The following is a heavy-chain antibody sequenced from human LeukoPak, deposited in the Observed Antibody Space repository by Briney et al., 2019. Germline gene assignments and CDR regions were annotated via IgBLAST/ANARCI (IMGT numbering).Heavy chain of an antibody. CDR2: ISSSGSTI. D-gene: IGHD3-9*01. V-gene: IGHV3-11*01. Sequence: RGSLRLSCAASGFTFSDYYMSWIRQAPGKGLEWVSYISSSGSTIYYADSVKGRFTISRDNAKNSLYLQMNSLRAEDTAVYYCARYYDILTGYYAGKAYYYYYYMDVWGKGTTVTVSS. J-gene: IGHJ6*03. CDR1: GFTFSDYY. CDR3: ARYYDILTGYYAGKAYYYYYYMDV.